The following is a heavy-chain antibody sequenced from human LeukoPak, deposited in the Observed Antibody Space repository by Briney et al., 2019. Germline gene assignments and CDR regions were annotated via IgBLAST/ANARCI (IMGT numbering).Heavy chain of an antibody. J-gene: IGHJ6*03. CDR3: ARVGAARYYYYYMDV. CDR1: GFTFSSYW. V-gene: IGHV3-7*01. D-gene: IGHD2-15*01. CDR2: IKQDGSEK. Sequence: GGSLRLSCAASGFTFSSYWLSWVRQAPGKGLEWVAHIKQDGSEKYYVDSLKGRFTVSRDNAKNALYLQINSLRVGDTAVYYCARVGAARYYYYYMDVWGKGTTVTVSS.